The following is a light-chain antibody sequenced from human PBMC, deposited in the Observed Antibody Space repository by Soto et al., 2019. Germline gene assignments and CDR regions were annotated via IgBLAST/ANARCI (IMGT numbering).Light chain of an antibody. CDR2: GVT. V-gene: IGLV2-8*01. CDR1: SSDVGAYTY. Sequence: QLVLTQPPSASGSPGQSVTISCTGTSSDVGAYTYVSWYQQHPGKAPKLMIYGVTERLSGVPDRFSGSKSGNTASLTVSGLQTEDEAYYYCSSYAGSNNYVFGTGTKLTVL. CDR3: SSYAGSNNYV. J-gene: IGLJ1*01.